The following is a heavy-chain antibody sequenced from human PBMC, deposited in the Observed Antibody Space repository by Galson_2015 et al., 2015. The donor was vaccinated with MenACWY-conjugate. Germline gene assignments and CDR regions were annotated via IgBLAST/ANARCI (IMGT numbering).Heavy chain of an antibody. CDR3: ARSVYYDVLTGQDY. Sequence: SVKVSCKASGYTFSNYAMHWVRQAPGQRLEWMGWINAGNGDTVYSQKFEGRVTITRDTSASTVYMDLSSLKPEDTAVYYCARSVYYDVLTGQDYWGQGTLVTVSS. CDR2: INAGNGDT. J-gene: IGHJ4*02. D-gene: IGHD3-9*01. V-gene: IGHV1-3*01. CDR1: GYTFSNYA.